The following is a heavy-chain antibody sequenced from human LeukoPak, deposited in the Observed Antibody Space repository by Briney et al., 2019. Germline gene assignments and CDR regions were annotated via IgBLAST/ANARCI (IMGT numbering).Heavy chain of an antibody. J-gene: IGHJ4*02. Sequence: SETLSLTCAVYGGSFSGYYWSWIRQPPGKGLEWIGYIYYSGSTNYNPSLKSRVTISVDTSKNQFSLKLSSVTAADTAVYYCARGMGYDSSGYFGLGYWGQGTLVTVSS. CDR3: ARGMGYDSSGYFGLGY. V-gene: IGHV4-59*01. CDR1: GGSFSGYY. CDR2: IYYSGST. D-gene: IGHD3-22*01.